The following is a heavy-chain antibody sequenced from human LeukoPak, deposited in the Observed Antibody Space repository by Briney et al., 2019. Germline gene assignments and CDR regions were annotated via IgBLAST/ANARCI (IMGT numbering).Heavy chain of an antibody. CDR2: ISSSSSTI. D-gene: IGHD5-18*01. CDR3: AKHVDTAMVSHFDY. Sequence: GGSLRLSCTASGFTFSTYSMNWVRQAPGKGLEWVSYISSSSSTIYYADSVKGRFTISRDNAKNSLYLQMNSLRAEDTAVYYCAKHVDTAMVSHFDYWGQGTLVTVSS. CDR1: GFTFSTYS. V-gene: IGHV3-48*01. J-gene: IGHJ4*02.